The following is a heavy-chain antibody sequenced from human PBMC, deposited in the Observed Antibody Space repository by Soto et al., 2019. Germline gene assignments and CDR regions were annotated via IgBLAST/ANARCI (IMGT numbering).Heavy chain of an antibody. D-gene: IGHD1-20*01. CDR3: ARSNWNEGKNWFDP. Sequence: KPSETLSLTCTVSGGSISTYYWSWIRQPPGKGLEWIGYIYYSGSTTYNPSLKSRVTISVDTSKNQFSLSLYSMTAADTAVYYCARSNWNEGKNWFDPWGQGTLVTVSS. V-gene: IGHV4-59*01. CDR1: GGSISTYY. J-gene: IGHJ5*02. CDR2: IYYSGST.